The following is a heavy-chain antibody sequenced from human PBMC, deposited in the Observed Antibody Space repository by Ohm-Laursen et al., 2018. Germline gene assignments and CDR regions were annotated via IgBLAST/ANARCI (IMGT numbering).Heavy chain of an antibody. CDR2: INPSGGST. V-gene: IGHV1-46*01. Sequence: ASVKVSCKASGYTFTSYYMHWVRQAPGQGLEWMGIINPSGGSTSYAQKFQGRVTMTRDTSISTAYMELSRLRSDDTAVYYCARVGGYYDYDFWGQGTLVTVSS. CDR1: GYTFTSYY. D-gene: IGHD3-22*01. CDR3: ARVGGYYDYDF. J-gene: IGHJ4*02.